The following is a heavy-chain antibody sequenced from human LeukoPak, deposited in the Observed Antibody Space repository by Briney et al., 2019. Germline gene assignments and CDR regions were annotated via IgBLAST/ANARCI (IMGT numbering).Heavy chain of an antibody. CDR2: IDYSGST. D-gene: IGHD3-16*02. CDR3: ARVRNVWGSYPRYNWFDP. Sequence: PSETLSLTCTVSSGSISSNNHFWGWIRQPQGKGLEWIGNIDYSGSTDYNPSLKSRVSISVDTSKNQFSLKLSSVTAADTAVYYCARVRNVWGSYPRYNWFDPWGQGTLVTVSS. CDR1: SGSISSNNHF. V-gene: IGHV4-39*07. J-gene: IGHJ5*02.